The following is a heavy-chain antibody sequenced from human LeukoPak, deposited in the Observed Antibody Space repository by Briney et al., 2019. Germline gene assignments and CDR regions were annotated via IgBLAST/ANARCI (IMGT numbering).Heavy chain of an antibody. J-gene: IGHJ1*01. CDR2: IKEDGSEK. D-gene: IGHD6-13*01. V-gene: IGHV3-7*01. CDR1: GFTFSSYR. CDR3: ARDSGSSWYMEYFQH. Sequence: GGSLRLSCAASGFTFSSYRLNWVRQAPGKGVEWVANIKEDGSEKYYVDSVKGLFNISIDNPQNPLYLQMNSLRAQDTAVYYCARDSGSSWYMEYFQHWGQGTLVTVSS.